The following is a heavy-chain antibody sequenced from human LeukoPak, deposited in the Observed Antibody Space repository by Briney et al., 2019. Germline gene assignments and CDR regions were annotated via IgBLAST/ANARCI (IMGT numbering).Heavy chain of an antibody. Sequence: SGGSLRLSCAASGFTFSDYYMSWFRQAPGKGLEWVSYISNSGSTIYYADSVRGRFTISRDNAKNSLYLQMNSLRAEDTAVYYCARDGRRDSDASDIWGQGTMVTVSS. CDR1: GFTFSDYY. CDR3: ARDGRRDSDASDI. CDR2: ISNSGSTI. J-gene: IGHJ3*02. V-gene: IGHV3-11*04. D-gene: IGHD1-1*01.